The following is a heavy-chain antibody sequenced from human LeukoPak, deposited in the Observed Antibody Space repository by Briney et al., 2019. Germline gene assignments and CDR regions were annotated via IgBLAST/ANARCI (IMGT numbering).Heavy chain of an antibody. CDR1: GGSISSYY. CDR3: ARDKRNYDYVWGSYRTENYFDY. D-gene: IGHD3-16*02. J-gene: IGHJ4*02. CDR2: IYTSGST. V-gene: IGHV4-4*07. Sequence: PSETLSLTCTVSGGSISSYYWGWIRQPAGKGLEWIGRIYTSGSTNYNPSLKSRVTMSVDTSKNQFSLKLSSVTAADTAVYYCARDKRNYDYVWGSYRTENYFDYWGQGTLVTVSS.